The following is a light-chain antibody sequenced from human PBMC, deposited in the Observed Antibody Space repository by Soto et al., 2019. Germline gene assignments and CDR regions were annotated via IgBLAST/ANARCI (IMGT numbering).Light chain of an antibody. CDR3: SSYTSSSLPYV. J-gene: IGLJ1*01. CDR2: DVS. CDR1: SSDVGGYNY. V-gene: IGLV2-14*01. Sequence: QSVLTQPASVSGSPGQSITISCTGTSSDVGGYNYVSWYQQHPGKAPKLMIYDVSNRPSGVSIRFSGSKSGNTASLTISGLQAEDEADYYCSSYTSSSLPYVFGTGTKVTV.